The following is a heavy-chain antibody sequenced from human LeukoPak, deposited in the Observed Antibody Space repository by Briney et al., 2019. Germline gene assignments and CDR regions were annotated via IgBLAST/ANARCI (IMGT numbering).Heavy chain of an antibody. J-gene: IGHJ3*02. Sequence: GGSLRLSCAASGFTFSNYWMTWVRQAPGKGLEWVANMKEDESEEYYVDPVRGRFTISRDNAKNSLYLQMNSLRGEDTAVYYCASDRSAWYRKDAFDIWGQGTMVTVSS. CDR3: ASDRSAWYRKDAFDI. V-gene: IGHV3-7*01. CDR1: GFTFSNYW. CDR2: MKEDESEE. D-gene: IGHD6-13*01.